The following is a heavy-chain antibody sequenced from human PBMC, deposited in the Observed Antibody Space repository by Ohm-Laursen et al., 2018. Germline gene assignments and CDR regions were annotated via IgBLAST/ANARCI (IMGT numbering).Heavy chain of an antibody. Sequence: GSLRLSCSASGFTLSSHYMSWVRQAPGKGLEWVTVIYSGGSTYHADSVKGRFTISRDNSKNTLYLQMNSLRAEDAAVYYCARVDYWGQGTLVTVSS. CDR3: ARVDY. V-gene: IGHV3-66*01. CDR2: IYSGGST. CDR1: GFTLSSHY. J-gene: IGHJ4*02.